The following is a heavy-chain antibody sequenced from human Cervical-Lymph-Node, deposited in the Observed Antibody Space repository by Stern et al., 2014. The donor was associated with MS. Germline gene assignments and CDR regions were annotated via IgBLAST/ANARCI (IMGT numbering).Heavy chain of an antibody. CDR3: AKGCVTGTDCYYYGLDV. V-gene: IGHV3-30*18. CDR2: ISYDGTNE. Sequence: QVQLVQSGGGVVQPGRSLRLSCAASGFTFSTSGMHWVRQAPGKGLECVAVISYDGTNEYYADSVKGRFTISRNTSNNTLYLQMNGLRAEDTAVYYCAKGCVTGTDCYYYGLDVWGQGTTVTVSS. J-gene: IGHJ6*02. D-gene: IGHD1-7*01. CDR1: GFTFSTSG.